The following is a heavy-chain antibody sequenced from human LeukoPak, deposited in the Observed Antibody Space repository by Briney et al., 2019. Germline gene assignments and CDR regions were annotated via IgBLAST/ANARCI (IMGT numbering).Heavy chain of an antibody. J-gene: IGHJ4*02. CDR3: ARERTPGSGYGVDY. D-gene: IGHD6-25*01. V-gene: IGHV1-2*02. CDR1: GYTFSSYD. CDR2: INPNINGT. Sequence: GASVKVSCKASGYTFSSYDIHWVRQATGQGLEWMGWINPNINGTNYAQKFQGRVTMTGDRSISTAYMELSRLRSDDTAVYYCARERTPGSGYGVDYWGQGTVVTVSS.